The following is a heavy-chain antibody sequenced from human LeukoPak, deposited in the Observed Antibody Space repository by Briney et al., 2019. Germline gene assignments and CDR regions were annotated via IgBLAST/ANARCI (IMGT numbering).Heavy chain of an antibody. J-gene: IGHJ5*02. CDR3: ARGGRYCSGGSCYFNWFDP. Sequence: SVTVSCKASGYTFNGYYMHWVRQAPGQGLEWMGWINPNSGGTNYAQKFQGRVTMTRDTSISTAYMELSRLRSDDTAVYYCARGGRYCSGGSCYFNWFDPWGQGTLVTVSS. CDR1: GYTFNGYY. D-gene: IGHD2-15*01. CDR2: INPNSGGT. V-gene: IGHV1-2*02.